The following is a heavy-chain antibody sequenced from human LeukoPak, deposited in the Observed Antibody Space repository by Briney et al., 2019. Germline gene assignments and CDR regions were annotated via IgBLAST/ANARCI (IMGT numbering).Heavy chain of an antibody. V-gene: IGHV5-51*01. Sequence: GASLQISCQGSGSIFTSYWNGGGRQLPGKGLEWMGIIYAGDSDTTKSPSFEGQVTISDDKSISTAYLQWSSLKASDTAMYYCARLNYFAANWGQGTLVTVSS. J-gene: IGHJ4*02. CDR1: GSIFTSYW. CDR2: IYAGDSDT. CDR3: ARLNYFAAN. D-gene: IGHD2/OR15-2a*01.